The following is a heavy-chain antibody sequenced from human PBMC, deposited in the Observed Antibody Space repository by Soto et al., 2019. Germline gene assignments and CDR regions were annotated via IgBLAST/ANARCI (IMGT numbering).Heavy chain of an antibody. CDR3: AKDREQWLVEAGYFDY. V-gene: IGHV3-30*18. J-gene: IGHJ4*02. Sequence: QVQLVESGGGMVQPGRSLRLSCAASGFTFSSYGMHWVRQAPGKGLEWVAVISYDGSNKYYADSVKGRFTISRDNSKNTLYLQMNSLRAEDTAVYYCAKDREQWLVEAGYFDYWGQGTLVTVSS. CDR1: GFTFSSYG. D-gene: IGHD6-19*01. CDR2: ISYDGSNK.